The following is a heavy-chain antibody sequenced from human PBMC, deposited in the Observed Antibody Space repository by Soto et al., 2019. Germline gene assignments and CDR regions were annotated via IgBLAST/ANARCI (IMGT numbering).Heavy chain of an antibody. V-gene: IGHV3-33*01. CDR2: IWYDGSNK. J-gene: IGHJ6*02. CDR3: ARGSDCSSTSCYEGYYYYGMDV. Sequence: GGSLRLSCAASGFTFSSYGMHWVRQAPGKGLEWVAVIWYDGSNKYYADSVKGRFTISRDNSKSTLYLQMNSLRAEDTAVYYCARGSDCSSTSCYEGYYYYGMDVWGQGTTVTVSS. D-gene: IGHD2-2*01. CDR1: GFTFSSYG.